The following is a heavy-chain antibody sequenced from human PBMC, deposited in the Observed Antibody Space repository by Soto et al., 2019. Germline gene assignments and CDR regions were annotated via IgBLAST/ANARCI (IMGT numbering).Heavy chain of an antibody. CDR2: IYYSGST. V-gene: IGHV4-39*01. J-gene: IGHJ4*02. CDR1: GGSISSSSYY. CDR3: ARPELHSSGWYV. D-gene: IGHD6-19*01. Sequence: SETLSLTCTVSGGSISSSSYYWGWIRQPPGEGLEWIGSIYYSGSTYYNPSLKSRVTISVDTSKNQFSLKLSSVTAADTAVYYCARPELHSSGWYVWGQGTLVTVSS.